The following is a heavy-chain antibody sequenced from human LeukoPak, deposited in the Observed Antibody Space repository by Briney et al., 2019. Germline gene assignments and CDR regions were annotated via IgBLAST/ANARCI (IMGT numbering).Heavy chain of an antibody. CDR3: ARAPQTGPHYYGMDV. J-gene: IGHJ6*04. V-gene: IGHV1-69*13. CDR1: GGTFSSYA. CDR2: IIHIFGTI. D-gene: IGHD3-9*01. Sequence: ASVKVSCKASGGTFSSYAISWVRQAPGQGLEWMGGIIHIFGTITYAQKFLGRVTITADESTNTAYMELSSLRSEDTAVYYCARAPQTGPHYYGMDVWGKGTTVTVSS.